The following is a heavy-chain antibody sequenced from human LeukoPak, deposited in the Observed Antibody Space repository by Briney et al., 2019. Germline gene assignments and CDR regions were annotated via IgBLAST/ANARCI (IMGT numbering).Heavy chain of an antibody. V-gene: IGHV3-7*01. J-gene: IGHJ3*02. D-gene: IGHD3-3*01. CDR1: GFTFSSYW. CDR2: IKQDGSEK. Sequence: GSSLRLSCAASGFTFSSYWMSWVRQAPGKGLEWVANIKQDGSEKYYVDSVKGQFTISRDNAKNSLYLQMNSLRAEDTAVYYCAREIPTQYYDFWSGKVTRDAFDIWGQGTMVTVSS. CDR3: AREIPTQYYDFWSGKVTRDAFDI.